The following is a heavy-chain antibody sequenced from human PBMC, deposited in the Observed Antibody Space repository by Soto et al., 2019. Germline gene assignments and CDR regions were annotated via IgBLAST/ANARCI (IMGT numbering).Heavy chain of an antibody. CDR3: VRYAVPANV. J-gene: IGHJ4*02. D-gene: IGHD2-8*01. CDR2: MNPNSGNT. V-gene: IGHV1-8*02. CDR1: GQTFNTYY. Sequence: GKASSKDSGQTFNTYYLHWVRQATGQGLEWMGWMNPNSGNTGYSQKFQDRITLTRDTSITTAYMELSSLTSDDTAIYFCVRYAVPANVWGQATQLTLSS.